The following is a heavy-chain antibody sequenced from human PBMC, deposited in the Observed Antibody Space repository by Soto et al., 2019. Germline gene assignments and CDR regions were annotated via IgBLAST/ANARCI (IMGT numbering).Heavy chain of an antibody. Sequence: QVQLVQSGAEVKKPGASVKVSCKASGYTFTSYGLSCVRQAPGQGLEWMGRISAYNYNTNYAQKLQGRVTMTTDTSPSTAYMELMSLRSDDTAVYFCARVVGALGHWFDPWGQGTLVTVSS. CDR2: ISAYNYNT. CDR1: GYTFTSYG. V-gene: IGHV1-18*01. J-gene: IGHJ5*02. D-gene: IGHD1-26*01. CDR3: ARVVGALGHWFDP.